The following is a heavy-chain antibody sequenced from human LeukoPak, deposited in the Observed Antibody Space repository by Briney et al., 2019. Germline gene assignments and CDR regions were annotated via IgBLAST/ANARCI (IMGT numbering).Heavy chain of an antibody. V-gene: IGHV4-39*01. CDR3: ARSSGYSSSRGLNWFDP. Sequence: SSETLSLTCTVSGGSISSSNYYWGWIRKPPGKGLEWIESIYHSGSTYQNPSLKSRVTISVDTSKDQFSLKLSSVTAADTAVYYCARSSGYSSSRGLNWFDPWGPGTLVTVSS. D-gene: IGHD6-13*01. CDR2: IYHSGST. J-gene: IGHJ5*02. CDR1: GGSISSSNYY.